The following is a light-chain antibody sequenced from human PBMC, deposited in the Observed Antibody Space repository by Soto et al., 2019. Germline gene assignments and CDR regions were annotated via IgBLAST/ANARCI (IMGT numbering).Light chain of an antibody. Sequence: QSVLTQPASVSGSPGQSITISCTGTSSVSWYQQHPGKAPKLIIYDVSNRPSGVSYRFSGSESGNTASLTISGVQADDEADYYCSSYASSTWMLGGGTKLTVL. CDR2: DVS. CDR1: SS. J-gene: IGLJ3*02. V-gene: IGLV2-14*01. CDR3: SSYASSTWM.